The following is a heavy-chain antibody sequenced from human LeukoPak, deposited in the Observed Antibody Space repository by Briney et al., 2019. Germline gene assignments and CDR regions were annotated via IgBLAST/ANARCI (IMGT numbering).Heavy chain of an antibody. J-gene: IGHJ4*02. D-gene: IGHD3-22*01. Sequence: ASVKVSCKASGYTFTSYDINWVRHAAGQGLEWMGWMNPNSGNTGYAQRFQGRVTMTRATAISTAYMELSSLRSEDTAVHCCARVSETPAYFYTSGYYYLGYWGQGTLVTVSS. CDR1: GYTFTSYD. CDR2: MNPNSGNT. CDR3: ARVSETPAYFYTSGYYYLGY. V-gene: IGHV1-8*01.